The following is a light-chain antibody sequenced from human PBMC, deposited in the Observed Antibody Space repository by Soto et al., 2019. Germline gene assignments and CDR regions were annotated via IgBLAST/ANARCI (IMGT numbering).Light chain of an antibody. V-gene: IGLV2-14*01. CDR1: SSDVGAYNY. CDR3: NSYTVINTVI. Sequence: QSALTQPASVSGSPGQSITISCTGTSSDVGAYNYVSWYQHHPGKAPKVIIYEVSNRPSGVSNRFSGSKTGNTASLPISGLQAEDEADYYCNSYTVINTVIFGGGTKLTVL. J-gene: IGLJ2*01. CDR2: EVS.